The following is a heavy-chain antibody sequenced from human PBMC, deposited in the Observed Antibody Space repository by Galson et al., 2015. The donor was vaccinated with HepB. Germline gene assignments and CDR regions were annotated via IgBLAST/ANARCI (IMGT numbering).Heavy chain of an antibody. D-gene: IGHD3-22*01. CDR2: IYWDDDK. Sequence: PALVKPTQTLTLTCTFSGFSLSTSGVGVGWIRQPPGKALEWLALIYWDDDKRYSPSLKSRLTITKDTSKNQVVLTMTNMDPVDTATYYCAHITGGGGYYYDSSGYFSYYFDYWGQGTLVTVSS. CDR3: AHITGGGGYYYDSSGYFSYYFDY. V-gene: IGHV2-5*02. J-gene: IGHJ4*02. CDR1: GFSLSTSGVG.